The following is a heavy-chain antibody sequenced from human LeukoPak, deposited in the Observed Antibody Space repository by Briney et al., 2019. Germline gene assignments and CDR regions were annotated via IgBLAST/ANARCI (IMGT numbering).Heavy chain of an antibody. CDR3: ATFPWVAVGGAFDI. CDR1: GGSISSYY. J-gene: IGHJ3*02. Sequence: PSETLSLTCTVSGGSISSYYWSWIRQPPGKGLKWIGYIYYSGSTNYNPSLKSRVTISVDTSKNQFSLKLSSVTAADTAVYYCATFPWVAVGGAFDIWGQGTMVTVSS. V-gene: IGHV4-59*01. D-gene: IGHD6-19*01. CDR2: IYYSGST.